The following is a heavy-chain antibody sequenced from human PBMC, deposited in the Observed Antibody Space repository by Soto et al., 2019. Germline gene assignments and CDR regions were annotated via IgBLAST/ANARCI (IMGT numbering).Heavy chain of an antibody. CDR3: ARGEVVVAAIDY. D-gene: IGHD2-15*01. CDR2: IYYSGST. V-gene: IGHV4-59*08. Sequence: SETLSLTCTVSGGSISGYYWSWIRQPPGKGLEWIGYIYYSGSTNYNPSLKSRVTISVDTSKNQFSLKLSSVTAADTAVYYCARGEVVVAAIDYWGQGTLVTSPQ. CDR1: GGSISGYY. J-gene: IGHJ4*02.